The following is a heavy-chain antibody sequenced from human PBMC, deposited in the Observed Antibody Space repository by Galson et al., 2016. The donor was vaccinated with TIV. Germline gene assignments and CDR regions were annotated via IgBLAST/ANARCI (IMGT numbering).Heavy chain of an antibody. Sequence: SETLSLTCAVDPESVTGYYWSWIRQSPGKGLEWIGEINHRGATKYNPSLGSRVTISVDTPKIQFSLHLTSLTAADTAVYFCARGRIVPRRTDYYYAMAVWGQGTTVTVSS. CDR3: ARGRIVPRRTDYYYAMAV. V-gene: IGHV4-34*01. D-gene: IGHD1-26*01. CDR2: INHRGAT. CDR1: PESVTGYY. J-gene: IGHJ6*02.